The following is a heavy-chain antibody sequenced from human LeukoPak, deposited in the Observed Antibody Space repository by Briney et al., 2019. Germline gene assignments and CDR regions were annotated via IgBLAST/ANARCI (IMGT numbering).Heavy chain of an antibody. D-gene: IGHD2-2*02. Sequence: PGGSLRLSCAASGFTFSSYAMHWVRQAPGKGLEWVAVISYDGSNKYYADSVKGRFTISRDNSKNTLYLQMNSLRAEDTAVYYCAKLYCSSTSCYIGDIWGYYYYYMDVWGKGTTVTVSS. CDR2: ISYDGSNK. CDR3: AKLYCSSTSCYIGDIWGYYYYYMDV. V-gene: IGHV3-30-3*02. J-gene: IGHJ6*03. CDR1: GFTFSSYA.